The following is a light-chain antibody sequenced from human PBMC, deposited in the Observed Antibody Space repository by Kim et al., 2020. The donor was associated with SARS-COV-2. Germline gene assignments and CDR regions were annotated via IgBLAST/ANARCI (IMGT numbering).Light chain of an antibody. V-gene: IGKV3-20*01. Sequence: LSPGERATLSCRAGQSVSSSYLAWYQQKPGQTPRLLIYGASSRATDIPDRFSGSGSGTDFTLTISRLEAEDFAVYYCQQYGNSPLTFGGGTKLEI. CDR3: QQYGNSPLT. CDR2: GAS. J-gene: IGKJ4*01. CDR1: QSVSSSY.